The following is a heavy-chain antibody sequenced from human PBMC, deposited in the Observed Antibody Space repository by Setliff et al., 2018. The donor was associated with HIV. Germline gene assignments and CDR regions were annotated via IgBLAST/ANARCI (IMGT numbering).Heavy chain of an antibody. V-gene: IGHV3-30*02. CDR3: AKKVPGVGVAGPFDY. CDR2: IHFDGTNK. Sequence: GGSLRLSCAASGFTFRSFGMHWVRQTPGKGLEWVALIHFDGTNKYYRDSVKGRFTISRDNSKNTVYLQMNSLRAEDTAVYYCAKKVPGVGVAGPFDYWGQGTQVTVTS. CDR1: GFTFRSFG. J-gene: IGHJ4*02. D-gene: IGHD6-19*01.